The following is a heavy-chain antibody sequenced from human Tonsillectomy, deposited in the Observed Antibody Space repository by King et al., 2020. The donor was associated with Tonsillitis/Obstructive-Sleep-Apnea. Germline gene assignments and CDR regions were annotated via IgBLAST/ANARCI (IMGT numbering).Heavy chain of an antibody. J-gene: IGHJ4*02. V-gene: IGHV3-74*01. CDR2: INGDGSST. CDR3: ATPCGSGWYFFNY. D-gene: IGHD6-19*01. CDR1: GFAFNNYW. Sequence: VQLVESGGGLVQPGGSLRLSCAASGFAFNNYWMHWVRQAPGKGLVWVSRINGDGSSTSYADSVKGRFTISRDNARNTLYLQMNSLRAEDTAVYYCATPCGSGWYFFNYWGQGTLVTVSS.